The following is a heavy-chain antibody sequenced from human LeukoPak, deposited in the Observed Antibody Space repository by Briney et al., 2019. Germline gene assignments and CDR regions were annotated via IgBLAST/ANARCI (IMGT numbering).Heavy chain of an antibody. CDR3: ARRTTVKRWFDP. Sequence: SETLSLTCAVYGGSFSGYYWSWIRQPPGKGLEWIGEINHSGSTNYNPSLKSRVTISVDTSKNQFSLKLSSVTAADTAVYYCARRTTVKRWFDPWGQGTLVTVSS. D-gene: IGHD4-4*01. CDR2: INHSGST. V-gene: IGHV4-34*01. J-gene: IGHJ5*02. CDR1: GGSFSGYY.